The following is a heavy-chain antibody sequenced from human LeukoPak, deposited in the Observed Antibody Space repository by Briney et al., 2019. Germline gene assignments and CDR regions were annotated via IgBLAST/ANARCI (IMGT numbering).Heavy chain of an antibody. V-gene: IGHV3-64D*06. D-gene: IGHD2-15*01. Sequence: GGSLRLSCSASGFTFSSYAMHWVRQAPGKGLEYVSAISSNGGSTYYADSVKGRFTISRDNSKNTLYLQMSSLRAEDTAVYYCVKARVGYLRRFDPWGQGTLVTVSS. J-gene: IGHJ5*02. CDR3: VKARVGYLRRFDP. CDR1: GFTFSSYA. CDR2: ISSNGGST.